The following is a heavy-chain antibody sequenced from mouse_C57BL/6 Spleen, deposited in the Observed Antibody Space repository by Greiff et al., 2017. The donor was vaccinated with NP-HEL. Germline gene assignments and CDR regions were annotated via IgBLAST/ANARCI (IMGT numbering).Heavy chain of an antibody. CDR1: GYTFTDYE. CDR2: IDPETGGT. J-gene: IGHJ2*01. V-gene: IGHV1-15*01. D-gene: IGHD2-4*01. Sequence: VKVVESGAELVRPGASVTLSCKASGYTFTDYEMHWVKQTPVHGLEWIGAIDPETGGTAYNQKFKGKAILTADKSSSTAYMELRSLTSEDSAVYYCTRHDYDPFDYWGQGTTLTVSS. CDR3: TRHDYDPFDY.